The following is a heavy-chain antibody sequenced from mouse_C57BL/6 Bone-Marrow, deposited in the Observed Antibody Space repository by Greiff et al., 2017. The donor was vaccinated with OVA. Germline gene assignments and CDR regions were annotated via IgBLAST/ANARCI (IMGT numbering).Heavy chain of an antibody. CDR3: ARDSPLDY. Sequence: EVKLVESGGGLVKPGGSLKLSCAASGFTFSSYAMSWVRQTPEKRLEWVATISDGGSYTYYPDNVKGRFTISRDNAKNNLYLQMSHLKSEDTAMYYCARDSPLDYWGQGTTLTVSS. V-gene: IGHV5-4*01. CDR1: GFTFSSYA. CDR2: ISDGGSYT. J-gene: IGHJ2*01.